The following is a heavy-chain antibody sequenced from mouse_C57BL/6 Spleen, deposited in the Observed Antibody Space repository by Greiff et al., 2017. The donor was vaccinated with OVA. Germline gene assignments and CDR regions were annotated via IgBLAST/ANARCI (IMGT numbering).Heavy chain of an antibody. D-gene: IGHD2-3*01. J-gene: IGHJ3*01. V-gene: IGHV5-17*01. CDR3: ARQGDDGYYVAWFAY. CDR2: ISSGSSTI. CDR1: GFTFSDYG. Sequence: VKLMESGGGLVKPGGSLKLSCAASGFTFSDYGMHWVRQAPEKGLEWVAYISSGSSTIYYADTVKGRFTISRDNAKNTLFLQMTSLRSEDTAMYYCARQGDDGYYVAWFAYWGQGTLVTVSA.